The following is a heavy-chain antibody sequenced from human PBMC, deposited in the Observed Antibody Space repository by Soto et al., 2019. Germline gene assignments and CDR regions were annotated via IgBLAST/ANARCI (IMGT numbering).Heavy chain of an antibody. D-gene: IGHD6-19*01. V-gene: IGHV3-23*01. Sequence: EVQLLESGGGLVQPGGSLRLSCAASGFTFSSYAMSWVRQAPGKGLEWVSAISGSGGSTYYADSVKGRFTISRDNSKNTLYLQMNSLRAEDTAVYYCAKDLRSGWYTRGADDWFDPWGQGTLVTVSS. CDR3: AKDLRSGWYTRGADDWFDP. CDR1: GFTFSSYA. J-gene: IGHJ5*02. CDR2: ISGSGGST.